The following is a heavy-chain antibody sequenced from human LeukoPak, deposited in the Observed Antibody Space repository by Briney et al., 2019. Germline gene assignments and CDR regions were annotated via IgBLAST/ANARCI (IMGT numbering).Heavy chain of an antibody. CDR1: EFTFSSYS. J-gene: IGHJ4*02. CDR2: ISSSSSYI. D-gene: IGHD3-22*01. Sequence: PGGSLRLSCAASEFTFSSYSMNWVRQAPGKGLEWVSSISSSSSYIYHADSVKGRFTISRDNAKNSLYLQMNSLRAEDTAVYYCASDSSGLVDYWGQGTLVTVSS. V-gene: IGHV3-21*01. CDR3: ASDSSGLVDY.